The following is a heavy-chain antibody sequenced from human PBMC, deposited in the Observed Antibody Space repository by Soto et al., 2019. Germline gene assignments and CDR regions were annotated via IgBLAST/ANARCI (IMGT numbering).Heavy chain of an antibody. CDR1: GGSISSSNYY. J-gene: IGHJ6*03. V-gene: IGHV4-39*01. Sequence: SETLSLTCTVSGGSISSSNYYWGWIRQPPGKGLEWIGSIYYSGSTYYNPSLKSRVTISVDTSKNQFSLKLSSVTAADTAVYYCARHSASSWSYYYYMDVWGKGTTVTVSS. CDR2: IYYSGST. CDR3: ARHSASSWSYYYYMDV. D-gene: IGHD3-3*01.